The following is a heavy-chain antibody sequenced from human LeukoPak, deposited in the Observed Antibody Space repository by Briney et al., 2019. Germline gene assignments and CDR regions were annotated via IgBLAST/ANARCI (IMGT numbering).Heavy chain of an antibody. CDR2: INHSGST. CDR3: ARSVRRSSSSQTGG. CDR1: GGSFSGYY. J-gene: IGHJ4*02. D-gene: IGHD6-6*01. V-gene: IGHV4-34*01. Sequence: SETLSLTCAVYGGSFSGYYWSWIRQPPGKGLEWIGEINHSGSTNYNPSLKSRVTISVDTSKNQFSLKLSSVTAADTAVYYCARSVRRSSSSQTGGWGQGTLVTVSS.